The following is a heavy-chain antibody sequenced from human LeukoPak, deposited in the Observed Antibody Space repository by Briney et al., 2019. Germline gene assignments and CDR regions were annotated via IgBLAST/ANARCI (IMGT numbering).Heavy chain of an antibody. Sequence: PSETLSLTCAVYGGSFSGYYWSWIRQPPGKGLEWIGEINHSGSTNYNPSLKSRVTISVDTSKNQFSLKLSSVTAADTAVYYCARLNPILRITMVRRLNVWFDPWGQGTLVTVSS. D-gene: IGHD3-10*01. CDR3: ARLNPILRITMVRRLNVWFDP. CDR1: GGSFSGYY. V-gene: IGHV4-34*01. J-gene: IGHJ5*02. CDR2: INHSGST.